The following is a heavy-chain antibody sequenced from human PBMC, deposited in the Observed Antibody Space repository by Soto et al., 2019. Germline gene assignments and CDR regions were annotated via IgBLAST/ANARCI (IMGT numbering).Heavy chain of an antibody. Sequence: GGSLRLSCAASGFTFSSYAMHWVRQAPGKGLVWVAVISYDGSNKYYADSVKGRLTISRDNSKNTLYLQMNSLRAEDTAVYYCARDRLSQELMGYYYYGMEVWGQGTKVTVSS. J-gene: IGHJ6*02. CDR3: ARDRLSQELMGYYYYGMEV. D-gene: IGHD1-26*01. CDR2: ISYDGSNK. V-gene: IGHV3-30-3*01. CDR1: GFTFSSYA.